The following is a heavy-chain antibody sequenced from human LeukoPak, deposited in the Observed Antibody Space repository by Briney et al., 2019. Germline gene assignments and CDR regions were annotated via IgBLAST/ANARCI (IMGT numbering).Heavy chain of an antibody. CDR3: AKDWWGSSGWYGAFDI. V-gene: IGHV3-23*01. Sequence: GGSLRLSCAASGFTFSSYAMSWVRQAPGKGLEWVSAISGSGGSTYYADSVKGRFTISRDNSKNTLYLQMNSLRAGDTAVYYCAKDWWGSSGWYGAFDIWGQGTMVTVSS. D-gene: IGHD6-19*01. CDR1: GFTFSSYA. CDR2: ISGSGGST. J-gene: IGHJ3*02.